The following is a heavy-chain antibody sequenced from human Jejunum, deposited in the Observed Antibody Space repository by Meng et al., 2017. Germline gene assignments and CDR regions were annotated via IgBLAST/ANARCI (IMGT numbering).Heavy chain of an antibody. D-gene: IGHD1-26*01. CDR2: IYYSGST. CDR1: GDSFNSPDYY. V-gene: IGHV4-30-4*01. J-gene: IGHJ4*02. CDR3: ARSPYSGSALPFFDY. Sequence: QGTRQGVGPGLVKPSQTLSLTCPVSGDSFNSPDYYWSWIRQPPEKGLEWIGYIYYSGSTYYNPSLKSRVSISGDTSNKQFSLKLTSVTAADTAVYYCARSPYSGSALPFFDYWGQGSLVTASS.